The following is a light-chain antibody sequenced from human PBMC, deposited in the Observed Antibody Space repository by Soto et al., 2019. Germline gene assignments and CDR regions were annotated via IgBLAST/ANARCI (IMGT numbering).Light chain of an antibody. CDR1: QSIYSS. J-gene: IGKJ2*01. CDR3: QQSYSAPYT. Sequence: DIQMTQSPSSLSASVGDRVTITCRASQSIYSSLNWYHQKPGKASKLLIYAASNLQSGVPSRFSGSRSGTDFTLSISSLQPEDFATYYCQQSYSAPYTFGQGTKLEI. CDR2: AAS. V-gene: IGKV1-39*01.